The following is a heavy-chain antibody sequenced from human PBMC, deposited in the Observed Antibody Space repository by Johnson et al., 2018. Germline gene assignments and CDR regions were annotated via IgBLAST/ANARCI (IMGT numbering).Heavy chain of an antibody. D-gene: IGHD1-1*01. CDR1: GFTFSSYG. CDR2: ISYDGSNK. Sequence: VQLVESGGGVVQPGRSLRLSCAASGFTFSSYGMHWVRQAPGKGLEWVAVISYDGSNKYSADSVKGRFTISRDNSKNTLYLQMNSLRAEDTAVYYCARDRTTCGPHYYYGMDVWGQGTTVTVSS. CDR3: ARDRTTCGPHYYYGMDV. J-gene: IGHJ6*02. V-gene: IGHV3-30*03.